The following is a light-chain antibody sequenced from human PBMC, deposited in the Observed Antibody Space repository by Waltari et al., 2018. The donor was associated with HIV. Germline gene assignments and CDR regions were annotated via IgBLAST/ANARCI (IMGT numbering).Light chain of an antibody. CDR1: SSNIGAGSD. CDR3: QSFDTSLSGSRV. V-gene: IGLV1-40*01. CDR2: GTT. Sequence: QSVLTQPPSVSGAPGPRVTVSCAGSSSNIGAGSDVHWYQQFPGAAPKLLIYGTTNRPSGVADRFSGSKSGTSASLAITGLQAEDEAFYYCQSFDTSLSGSRVFGGGTKVTVL. J-gene: IGLJ2*01.